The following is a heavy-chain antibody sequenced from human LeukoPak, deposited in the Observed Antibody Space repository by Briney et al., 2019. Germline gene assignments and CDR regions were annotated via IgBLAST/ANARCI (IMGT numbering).Heavy chain of an antibody. CDR3: AKEGGRMNYCYYYMDV. CDR2: ISWNSGSI. CDR1: GFTFDDYA. V-gene: IGHV3-9*03. Sequence: PGRSLRLSCAASGFTFDDYAMHWVRHAPGKGLEWVSGISWNSGSIGYADSVKGRFTISRDNVKNSLYLEMNSLRAEDMALYYCAKEGGRMNYCYYYMDVWGKGTTVTVSS. D-gene: IGHD3-16*01. J-gene: IGHJ6*03.